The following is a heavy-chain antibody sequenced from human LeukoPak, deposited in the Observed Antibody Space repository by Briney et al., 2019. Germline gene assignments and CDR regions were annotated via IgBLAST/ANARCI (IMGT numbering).Heavy chain of an antibody. CDR1: GGTFSSYG. J-gene: IGHJ6*02. CDR3: ARGGSYYFYNGMDV. CDR2: IIPVVGIL. D-gene: IGHD1-1*01. V-gene: IGHV1-69*04. Sequence: SVKVSCKASGGTFSSYGINWVRQAPGLGPEWMARIIPVVGILNYAQKFQGRVTITADNSTSTAYMELSSLRSDDTAVYYCARGGSYYFYNGMDVWGQGTTVTVS.